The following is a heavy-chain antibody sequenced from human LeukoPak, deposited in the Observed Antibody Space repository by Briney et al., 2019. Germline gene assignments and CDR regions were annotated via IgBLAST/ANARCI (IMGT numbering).Heavy chain of an antibody. V-gene: IGHV1-24*01. D-gene: IGHD7-27*01. CDR3: ATGGINWGPPDY. CDR1: GYTLTELS. CDR2: FDPEDGET. Sequence: ALVKVSCKVSGYTLTELSMHWVRQAPGKGLEWMGGFDPEDGETIYAQKFQGRVTMTEDTSTDTAYMELSSLRSEDTAVYYCATGGINWGPPDYWGQGTLVTVSS. J-gene: IGHJ4*02.